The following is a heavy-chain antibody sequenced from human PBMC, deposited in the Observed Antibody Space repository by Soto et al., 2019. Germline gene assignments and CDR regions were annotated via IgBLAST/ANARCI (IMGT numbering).Heavy chain of an antibody. CDR3: ARVHCSGGSCYSEVGYFDY. J-gene: IGHJ4*02. D-gene: IGHD2-15*01. CDR2: ISNNSSTI. CDR1: GFSVSTYL. V-gene: IGHV3-48*04. Sequence: GGSLRLSCAASGFSVSTYLMHWVRQPPGKGLEWVAYISNNSSTIYYADSVKGRFTISRDNAKNSVYLQMNRLRAEDTAVYYCARVHCSGGSCYSEVGYFDYWGQGTLVTVSS.